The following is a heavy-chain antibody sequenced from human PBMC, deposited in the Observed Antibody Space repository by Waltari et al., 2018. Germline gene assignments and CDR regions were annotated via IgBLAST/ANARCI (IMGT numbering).Heavy chain of an antibody. V-gene: IGHV1-69*09. CDR3: ASDPLGYCSSTSCPYGMDV. Sequence: QVQLVQSGAEVKKPGSSVKVSCKASGGTFSSYAISWVRQAPGKGLEWMGRIIPILGIANYAQKFQGRVTITADKSTSTAYMELSSLRSEDTAVYYCASDPLGYCSSTSCPYGMDVWGQGTTVTVSS. D-gene: IGHD2-2*01. CDR2: IIPILGIA. CDR1: GGTFSSYA. J-gene: IGHJ6*02.